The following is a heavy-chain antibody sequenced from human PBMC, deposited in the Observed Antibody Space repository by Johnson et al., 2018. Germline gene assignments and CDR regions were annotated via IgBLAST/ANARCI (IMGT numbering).Heavy chain of an antibody. CDR1: GGSFSGYY. Sequence: QVQLQQWGAGLLKPSETLSLTCAVYGGSFSGYYWSWIRQPPGKGLEWIGEINHGGSTNYNPSLKSRVTISVDTSKNQFSLKLSSVTAADTAVYYCAGGVMITFGVVIVTFDAFDIWGQGTMVTVSS. V-gene: IGHV4-34*01. CDR3: AGGVMITFGVVIVTFDAFDI. J-gene: IGHJ3*02. CDR2: INHGGST. D-gene: IGHD3-16*02.